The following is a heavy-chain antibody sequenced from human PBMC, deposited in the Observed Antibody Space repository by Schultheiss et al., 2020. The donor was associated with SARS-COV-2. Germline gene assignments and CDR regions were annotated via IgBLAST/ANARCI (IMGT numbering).Heavy chain of an antibody. J-gene: IGHJ4*02. CDR1: GFTFSSYW. Sequence: GGSLRLSCAASGFTFSSYWMSWIRQAPGKGLEWVSYISSSGSTIYYADSVKGRFTISRDNAKNSLYLQMNSLRAEDTAVYYCARVRYYYDSSGYYVIDYWGQGTLVTVAS. CDR2: ISSSGSTI. D-gene: IGHD3-22*01. V-gene: IGHV3-11*01. CDR3: ARVRYYYDSSGYYVIDY.